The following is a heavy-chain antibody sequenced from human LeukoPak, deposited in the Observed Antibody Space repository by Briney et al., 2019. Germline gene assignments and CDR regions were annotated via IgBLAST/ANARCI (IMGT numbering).Heavy chain of an antibody. J-gene: IGHJ4*02. CDR2: ISGSGSST. CDR3: AKTRYYYDSSGYGD. Sequence: PGGSLRLSCAASGFTFSTYGMSWVRQAPGKGLEWVSGISGSGSSTDYADSVKGRFTISRDNSKNTLYLQMNRLRAEDTAVYYCAKTRYYYDSSGYGDWGQGTLVTVSS. V-gene: IGHV3-23*01. D-gene: IGHD3-22*01. CDR1: GFTFSTYG.